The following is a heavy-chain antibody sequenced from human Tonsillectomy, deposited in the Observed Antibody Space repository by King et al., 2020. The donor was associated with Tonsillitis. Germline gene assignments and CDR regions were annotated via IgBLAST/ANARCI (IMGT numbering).Heavy chain of an antibody. CDR1: GGTFASYG. CDR2: SIPIFGTP. J-gene: IGHJ4*02. V-gene: IGHV1-69*01. CDR3: ARDRTSLGVVTYFGY. Sequence: VQLVESGAEVKRPGSSVKVSCKASGGTFASYGFSWVRQAPGQGLEWVGGSIPIFGTPNYAQKIQGRLTITADESTSTVYMELSSLRSGDTAVYYCARDRTSLGVVTYFGYWGQGTLVTVSA. D-gene: IGHD3-3*01.